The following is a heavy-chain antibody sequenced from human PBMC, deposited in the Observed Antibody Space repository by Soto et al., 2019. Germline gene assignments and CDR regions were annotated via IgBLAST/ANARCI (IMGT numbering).Heavy chain of an antibody. V-gene: IGHV3-30*18. CDR2: VSHDGRNT. J-gene: IGHJ4*02. Sequence: GGSLRLSCAASGFTFSDYAMHWIRQASGKGLEWVAVVSHDGRNTHYADSVKGRFTISRDSSKNTVSLEMTSLRAEDTAVYYCAKGGRQWLVTSDFNYWGQGALVTVSS. D-gene: IGHD6-19*01. CDR1: GFTFSDYA. CDR3: AKGGRQWLVTSDFNY.